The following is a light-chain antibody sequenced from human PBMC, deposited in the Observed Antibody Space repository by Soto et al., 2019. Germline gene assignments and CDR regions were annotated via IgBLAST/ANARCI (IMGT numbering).Light chain of an antibody. J-gene: IGKJ5*01. V-gene: IGKV3D-20*02. CDR1: QSIGSNY. CDR2: GAF. Sequence: EIVLTQSPGTLSLSPGESATLSCRASQSIGSNYLAWYQQKPGQAPRLLIHGAFTRATGIPARFSGSGSGTDFTLTISSLEPEDFAVYFCQQRSNWPLYTFGQGTRLEIK. CDR3: QQRSNWPLYT.